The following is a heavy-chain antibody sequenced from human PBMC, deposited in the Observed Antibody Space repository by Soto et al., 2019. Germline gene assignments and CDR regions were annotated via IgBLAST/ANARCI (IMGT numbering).Heavy chain of an antibody. J-gene: IGHJ3*02. Sequence: GGALRHSCGGSGFTFSSYSKNWGRQAPGKGLEGVSYISSSSSTIYYADSVKGRFTISRDNAKNSLYLQMNSLRAEDTAVYYCARGLPSSVYSSSCYLADAFGIWGQGTMVTGSS. CDR1: GFTFSSYS. CDR2: ISSSSSTI. V-gene: IGHV3-48*01. D-gene: IGHD6-13*01. CDR3: ARGLPSSVYSSSCYLADAFGI.